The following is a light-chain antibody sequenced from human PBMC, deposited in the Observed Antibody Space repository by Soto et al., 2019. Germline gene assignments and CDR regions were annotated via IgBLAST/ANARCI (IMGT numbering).Light chain of an antibody. J-gene: IGKJ5*01. CDR3: QQYKNWPLST. V-gene: IGKV3-15*01. CDR2: EAS. Sequence: EIVMTQSPATLSVSPGERATLSCRASQSVSSNLAWYQQKPGQAPSLLIYEASTRATGLPARFSGSGSGTEFTLTVSSRQSEDFAVYYCQQYKNWPLSTFGQGKRLEIK. CDR1: QSVSSN.